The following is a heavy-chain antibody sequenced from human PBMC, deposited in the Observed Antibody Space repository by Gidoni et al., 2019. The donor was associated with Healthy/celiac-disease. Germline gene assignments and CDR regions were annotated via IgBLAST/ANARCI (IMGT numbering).Heavy chain of an antibody. CDR2: ISWNSGSI. J-gene: IGHJ4*02. Sequence: EVQLVESGGGLVQPGRSLRLSCAASGFTFADYAMHWVRQAPGKGLEWVSGISWNSGSIGYADSVKGRFTISRDNAKNSLYLQMNSLRAEDTALYYCAKSYGARGQWLAPEIFDYWGQGTLVTVSS. D-gene: IGHD6-19*01. CDR3: AKSYGARGQWLAPEIFDY. CDR1: GFTFADYA. V-gene: IGHV3-9*01.